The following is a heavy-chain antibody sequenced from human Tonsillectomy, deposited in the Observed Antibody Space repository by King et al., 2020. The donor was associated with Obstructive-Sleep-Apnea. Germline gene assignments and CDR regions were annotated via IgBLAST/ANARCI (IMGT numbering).Heavy chain of an antibody. D-gene: IGHD6-19*01. CDR3: ARGVSSGWYWGMDY. Sequence: QLVQSGAEGKKPGASVKISCKASGYTFTSYALHWVRQAPGQRLEWMGWINAGNGNTKYLQKFQGRVTITRDTSASTAYMELSSLRSEDTAVYYCARGVSSGWYWGMDYWGQGTLVTVSS. CDR2: INAGNGNT. J-gene: IGHJ4*02. V-gene: IGHV1-3*01. CDR1: GYTFTSYA.